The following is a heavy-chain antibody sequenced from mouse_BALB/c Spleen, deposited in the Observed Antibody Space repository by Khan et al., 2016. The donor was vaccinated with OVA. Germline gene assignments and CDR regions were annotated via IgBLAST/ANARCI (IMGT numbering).Heavy chain of an antibody. CDR2: INPSNIYT. Sequence: VQLQESGAELARPGASVKMSCKASGYTFTSYTIHWVKQRPGQGLEWIGYINPSNIYTNYNQKFRDKATLTADKSSRTAYIQLSSLTSEDSAVYYCSGVGAYRGYYGAWFAYWGQGTLVTVSA. CDR3: SGVGAYRGYYGAWFAY. D-gene: IGHD2-3*01. CDR1: GYTFTSYT. J-gene: IGHJ3*01. V-gene: IGHV1-4*01.